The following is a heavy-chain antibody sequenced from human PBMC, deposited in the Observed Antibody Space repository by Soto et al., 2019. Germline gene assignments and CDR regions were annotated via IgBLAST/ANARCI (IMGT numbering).Heavy chain of an antibody. J-gene: IGHJ4*02. CDR2: ITGGSGFT. V-gene: IGHV3-23*01. CDR1: GFTFSTFA. D-gene: IGHD1-26*01. CDR3: AKSGPTNYFYF. Sequence: EVQLLESGGCFVQPGGSLRLSCAASGFTFSTFAMNWVRQAPGKGLEWVSGITGGSGFTFYADSVKGRFTISRDDSENTLFLHMSSLRAEDTAKYYCAKSGPTNYFYFWGQGTLVTVSS.